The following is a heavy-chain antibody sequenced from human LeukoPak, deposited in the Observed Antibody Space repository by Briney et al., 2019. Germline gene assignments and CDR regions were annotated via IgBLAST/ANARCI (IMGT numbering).Heavy chain of an antibody. V-gene: IGHV3-53*01. CDR1: GFTVSSNY. Sequence: GGSLRLSCAASGFTVSSNYMSWVRQAPGKGLEWVSVIYSGGSTYYADSVKGRFTISRDNSKNTLYLQMNSLRAEDTAVYYCARDREDYYDSSGYHNWFDPWGQGTLVTVSS. D-gene: IGHD3-22*01. CDR3: ARDREDYYDSSGYHNWFDP. CDR2: IYSGGST. J-gene: IGHJ5*02.